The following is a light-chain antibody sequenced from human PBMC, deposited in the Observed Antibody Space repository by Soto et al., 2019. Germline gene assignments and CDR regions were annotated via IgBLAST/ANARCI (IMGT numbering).Light chain of an antibody. CDR1: SSDVGGYNY. J-gene: IGLJ2*01. V-gene: IGLV2-14*01. CDR3: SSNTGNSTLV. CDR2: DVS. Sequence: QSALTQPASVSGSPGQSITISCTGTSSDVGGYNYVSWYQQHPGKAPQLVIHDVSYRPSGVASRFSGYKSGNTASLTISGHQAEDESDYCCSSNTGNSTLVFGGGTKLTVL.